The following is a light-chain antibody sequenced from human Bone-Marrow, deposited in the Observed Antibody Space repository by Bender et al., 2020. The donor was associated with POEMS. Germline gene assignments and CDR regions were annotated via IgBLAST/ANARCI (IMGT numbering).Light chain of an antibody. CDR2: SDD. V-gene: IGLV1-44*01. CDR1: PSNIGTNT. CDR3: SSYTSSSTYV. Sequence: QSVLTQPPSASGTPGQSVTISCSGSPSNIGTNTVHWYQQLPGTAPKLVVYSDDKRPSGVPDRISGSKSGTSASLAISGLQAEDEADYYCSSYTSSSTYVFGTGTKVTVL. J-gene: IGLJ1*01.